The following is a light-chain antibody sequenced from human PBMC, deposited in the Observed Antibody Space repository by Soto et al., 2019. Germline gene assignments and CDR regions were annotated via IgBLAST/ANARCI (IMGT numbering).Light chain of an antibody. CDR2: DVA. Sequence: QSALPQPASVSDSAGQSITISCTGTSSDVGGSNFVSWYQQHPGKPPKLIIYDVANRPSGVSNRFSGSKSGSTASLIISRLQTEDEADYYCVSYTSSTTYVFGTGTKVTVL. J-gene: IGLJ1*01. V-gene: IGLV2-14*03. CDR3: VSYTSSTTYV. CDR1: SSDVGGSNF.